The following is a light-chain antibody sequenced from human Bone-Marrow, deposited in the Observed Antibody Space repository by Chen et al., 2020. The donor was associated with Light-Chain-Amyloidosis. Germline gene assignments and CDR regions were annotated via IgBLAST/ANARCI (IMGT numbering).Light chain of an antibody. CDR2: RDT. Sequence: SYELTQPPSVSVSPGQTARTPCSGDDLPTKYAYWYQQKPGQAPVLVINRDTERPSGISERFSGSSSGTTATLTISGVQAEDEADYHCQSADSSGTYEVIFGGGTKLTVL. CDR3: QSADSSGTYEVI. J-gene: IGLJ2*01. V-gene: IGLV3-25*03. CDR1: DLPTKY.